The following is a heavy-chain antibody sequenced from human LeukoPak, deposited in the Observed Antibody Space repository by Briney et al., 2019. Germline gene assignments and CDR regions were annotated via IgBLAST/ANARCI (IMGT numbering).Heavy chain of an antibody. CDR1: GFTFSSYA. V-gene: IGHV3-30*04. CDR3: AREGRGDVFYYFDY. Sequence: AGGSLRLSCAASGFTFSSYAMHWVRQAPGKGLEWVAVISYDGSNKYYADSVKGRFTISRDNSKNTLYLQMNSLRAEDTAVYYCAREGRGDVFYYFDYWGQGTLVTVSS. J-gene: IGHJ4*02. D-gene: IGHD3-10*01. CDR2: ISYDGSNK.